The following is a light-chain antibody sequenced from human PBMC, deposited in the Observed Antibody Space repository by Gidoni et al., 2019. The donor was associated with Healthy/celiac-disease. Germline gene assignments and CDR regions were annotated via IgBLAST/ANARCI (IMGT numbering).Light chain of an antibody. V-gene: IGKV1-12*01. CDR2: AAS. CDR1: QGITSW. J-gene: IGKJ1*01. CDR3: QQATSFPWT. Sequence: DVQTTQSPSSVSASVGDRVTITCRASQGITSWLAWYPQKPGKAPKLLIYAASSLQSGVPSRFSGSGSGTDFTLTISSLQPEDFATYYCQQATSFPWTFGQGTKVEIK.